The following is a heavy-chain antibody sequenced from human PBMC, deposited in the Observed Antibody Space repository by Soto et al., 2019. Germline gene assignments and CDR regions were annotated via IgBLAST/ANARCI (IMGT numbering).Heavy chain of an antibody. D-gene: IGHD2-2*02. V-gene: IGHV1-2*04. J-gene: IGHJ4*02. CDR3: ARTRYCTSTSCYTNFDY. CDR2: INPNNGGT. Sequence: ASLKVSCKASGYTFTGYYMHWVRQAPGQGLEWMGWINPNNGGTNYAQNFQGWVTMTRDTSISTAYMELSRLRSDDTAVYYCARTRYCTSTSCYTNFDYWGQGTLVTVSS. CDR1: GYTFTGYY.